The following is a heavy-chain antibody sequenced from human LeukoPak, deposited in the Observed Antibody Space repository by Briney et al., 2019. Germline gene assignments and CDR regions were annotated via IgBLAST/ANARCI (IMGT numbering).Heavy chain of an antibody. V-gene: IGHV1-24*01. CDR3: ATGAFLGLPFDY. J-gene: IGHJ4*02. CDR1: GYTLTELS. CDR2: FDPEDGET. D-gene: IGHD2/OR15-2a*01. Sequence: ASVKVSCKVSGYTLTELSMHWVRQAPGKGLEWMGGFDPEDGETIYAQEFQGRVTMTEDTSTDTAYMELSSLRSEDTAVYYCATGAFLGLPFDYWGQGTLVTVSS.